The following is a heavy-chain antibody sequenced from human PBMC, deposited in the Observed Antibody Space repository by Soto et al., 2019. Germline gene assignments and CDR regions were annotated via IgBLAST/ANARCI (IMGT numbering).Heavy chain of an antibody. CDR1: GFTFSSHA. D-gene: IGHD6-6*01. CDR2: VDPSGAGT. V-gene: IGHV3-23*01. Sequence: PGGSLRLSCAASGFTFSSHAMSWVRQAPGKGLDWVSTVDPSGAGTYDADSVKGRFTISRDNSKNTLYLQMNSLRAEDTAVYYCAKWAYWQLARGAFDIWGQGTMVTVSS. CDR3: AKWAYWQLARGAFDI. J-gene: IGHJ3*02.